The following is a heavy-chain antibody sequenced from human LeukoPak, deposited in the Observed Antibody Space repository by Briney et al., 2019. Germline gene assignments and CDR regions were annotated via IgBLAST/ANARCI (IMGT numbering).Heavy chain of an antibody. J-gene: IGHJ4*02. CDR1: GGSISSYY. Sequence: PSETLSLTCTVSGGSISSYYWSWIRQPPGKGLEWIGYIYYSGSTNYNPSLKSRVTISVDTSKNQFSLKLSSVTAADTAVYYCASGYGDYPMIRWGQGTLVTVSS. CDR2: IYYSGST. CDR3: ASGYGDYPMIR. V-gene: IGHV4-59*01. D-gene: IGHD4-17*01.